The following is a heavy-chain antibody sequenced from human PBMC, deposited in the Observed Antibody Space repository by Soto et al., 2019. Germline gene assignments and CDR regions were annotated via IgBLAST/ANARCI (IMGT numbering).Heavy chain of an antibody. CDR3: ANLNWDDSFDI. J-gene: IGHJ3*02. CDR1: GFTFSSYG. Sequence: QVQLVESGGGVVQPGRSLRLSCAASGFTFSSYGMHWVRQAPGKGLEWVAVISYDGSNKYSADSVKGRFTISRDNSKNTLYLQMNSLRAEDTAVYYCANLNWDDSFDIWGQGTMVTVSS. V-gene: IGHV3-30*18. CDR2: ISYDGSNK. D-gene: IGHD7-27*01.